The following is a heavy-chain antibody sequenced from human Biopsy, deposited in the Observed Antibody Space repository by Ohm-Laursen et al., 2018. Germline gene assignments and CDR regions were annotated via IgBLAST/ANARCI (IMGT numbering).Heavy chain of an antibody. CDR2: INHSGRT. CDR1: GESFNGYY. J-gene: IGHJ5*02. D-gene: IGHD2-15*01. Sequence: QTLSLTCAVYGESFNGYYWSWIRQTPGKGLEWIGEINHSGRTNYNPSLKSRVTISVDTSKNQFSLRLTSVTAADTAVYYCARDYGSGSLFDPWGQGTLVTVSS. V-gene: IGHV4-34*09. CDR3: ARDYGSGSLFDP.